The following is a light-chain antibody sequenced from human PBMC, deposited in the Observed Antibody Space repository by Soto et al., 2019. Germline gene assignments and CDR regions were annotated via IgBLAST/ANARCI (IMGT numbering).Light chain of an antibody. Sequence: EIVLTQSPGTLSLSPGEGATLSCRASQSIGRNSLAWYQQKRGQAPRLLIHGASNRATGIPDRFSGSASGTDFNLTISRLEPEDFAVYYCQQYGGSPYTFGQGTKLEIK. CDR1: QSIGRNS. CDR3: QQYGGSPYT. V-gene: IGKV3-20*01. J-gene: IGKJ1*01. CDR2: GAS.